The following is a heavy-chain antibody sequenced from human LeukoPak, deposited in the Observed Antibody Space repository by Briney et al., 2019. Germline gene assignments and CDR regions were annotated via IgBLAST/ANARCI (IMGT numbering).Heavy chain of an antibody. CDR2: IYYSGST. V-gene: IGHV4-59*12. Sequence: SETLSLTCTVSGGSISSYYWSWIRQPPGKGLEWIGYIYYSGSTNYNPSLKSRVTMSVDTSKNQFSLKLSSVTAADTAVYYCARDLNIAAAGNWFDPWGQGTLVTVSS. D-gene: IGHD6-13*01. CDR1: GGSISSYY. CDR3: ARDLNIAAAGNWFDP. J-gene: IGHJ5*02.